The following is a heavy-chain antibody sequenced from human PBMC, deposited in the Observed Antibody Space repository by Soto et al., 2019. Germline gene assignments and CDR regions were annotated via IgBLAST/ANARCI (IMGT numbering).Heavy chain of an antibody. J-gene: IGHJ4*02. D-gene: IGHD3-10*01. CDR2: IYSGGYT. CDR3: GAHPGGGGY. Sequence: EVQLVESGGGLIQPGGSLRLSCAVSGFTVSNNYMSWVRQAPGKGLEGVSVIYSGGYTAYGDSVKGRFTISRDNSKNTLSLQTKAVGADAAAVYACGAHPGGGGYWGQGTLVTVSS. CDR1: GFTVSNNY. V-gene: IGHV3-53*01.